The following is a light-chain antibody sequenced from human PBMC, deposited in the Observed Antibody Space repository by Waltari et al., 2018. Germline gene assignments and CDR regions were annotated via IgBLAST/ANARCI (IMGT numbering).Light chain of an antibody. J-gene: IGKJ2*01. CDR3: MQGLHLPYT. CDR1: PGLLHSDGKTY. V-gene: IGKV2-29*02. CDR2: DVS. Sequence: DVVLTQTPLSLSVTPGQTASIACKSRPGLLHSDGKTYLHCSQQKSGHSPRLLIYDVSRRFSGVSDRFSGSGSGTEFTLRISRVEAEDVGIYYCMQGLHLPYTFGQGTRLEIK.